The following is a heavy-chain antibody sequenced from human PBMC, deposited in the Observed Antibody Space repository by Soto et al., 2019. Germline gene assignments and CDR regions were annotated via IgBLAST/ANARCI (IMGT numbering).Heavy chain of an antibody. Sequence: EVQLLESGGGLVQPGGSLRLSCAASGFTFSSYAMSWVRQAPGKGLEWVSAISGSGGSTYYADSVKGRFTISRDNSKNTLYLQMNRLRAEDTAVYYCAKDRGIVVVVAATCLLDYWGQGTLVTVSS. CDR1: GFTFSSYA. V-gene: IGHV3-23*01. J-gene: IGHJ4*02. CDR3: AKDRGIVVVVAATCLLDY. CDR2: ISGSGGST. D-gene: IGHD2-15*01.